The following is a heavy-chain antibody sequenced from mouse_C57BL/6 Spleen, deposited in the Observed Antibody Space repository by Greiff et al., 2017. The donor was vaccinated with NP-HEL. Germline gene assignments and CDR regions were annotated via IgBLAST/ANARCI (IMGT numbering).Heavy chain of an antibody. CDR2: IDPSDSYT. J-gene: IGHJ2*01. Sequence: VQLQQPGAELVKPGASVKLSCKASGYTFTSYWMQWVKQRPGQGLEWIGEIDPSDSYTNYNQKFKGKATLTVDTSSSTAYMQLSSLTSEDSAVYYCARRYYAYLDYWGQGTTLTVSS. V-gene: IGHV1-50*01. CDR3: ARRYYAYLDY. CDR1: GYTFTSYW. D-gene: IGHD1-1*01.